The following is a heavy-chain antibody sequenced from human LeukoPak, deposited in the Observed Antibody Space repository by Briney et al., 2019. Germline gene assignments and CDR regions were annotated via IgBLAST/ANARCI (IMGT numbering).Heavy chain of an antibody. D-gene: IGHD1-26*01. V-gene: IGHV3-30-3*01. Sequence: GGSLRLSCAASGFTFSTYTVHWVRQAPGKGLEYVALISYDENSKYYADSVKGRFTISRDNPKNTLDLQMNSLRVEDTAVYYCARNEFEWELLSPFDQWGQGTLVTVSS. J-gene: IGHJ4*02. CDR2: ISYDENSK. CDR3: ARNEFEWELLSPFDQ. CDR1: GFTFSTYT.